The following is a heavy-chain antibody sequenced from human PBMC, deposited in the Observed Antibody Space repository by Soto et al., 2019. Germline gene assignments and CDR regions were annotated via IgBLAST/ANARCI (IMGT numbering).Heavy chain of an antibody. CDR1: GGSISSSSYY. CDR3: ARTQFGDSSSWLGWFDP. Sequence: QLQLQESGPGLVKPSETLSLTCTVSGGSISSSSYYWGWIRQPPGKGLEWIGRIYYSGSTYYNPSLNSRVTISDGGSKNQFSLKLSSVTAADTAVYYCARTQFGDSSSWLGWFDPWGQGTLVTVSS. CDR2: IYYSGST. V-gene: IGHV4-39*01. J-gene: IGHJ5*02. D-gene: IGHD6-13*01.